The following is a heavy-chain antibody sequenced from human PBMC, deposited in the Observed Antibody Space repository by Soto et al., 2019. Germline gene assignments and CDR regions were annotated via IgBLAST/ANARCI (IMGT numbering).Heavy chain of an antibody. CDR2: IYHSGST. Sequence: SEPLSLTCAVSGYSISSGYYWGWIRQPPGKGLEWIGSIYHSGSTYYNPSLKSRVSISVDTSKNQFSLKLSSVTAADTAVYYCASWGINYYDSSGYHPGGAFDIWGQGTMVT. J-gene: IGHJ3*02. D-gene: IGHD3-22*01. V-gene: IGHV4-38-2*01. CDR3: ASWGINYYDSSGYHPGGAFDI. CDR1: GYSISSGYY.